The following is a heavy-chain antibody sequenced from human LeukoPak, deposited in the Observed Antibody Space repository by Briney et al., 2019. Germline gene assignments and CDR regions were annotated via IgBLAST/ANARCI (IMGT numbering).Heavy chain of an antibody. D-gene: IGHD4-17*01. V-gene: IGHV1-69*05. CDR2: IIPIFGTT. CDR1: GGTFSTYK. CDR3: ATTKIDVGDYLND. Sequence: SVKVSCKASGGTFSTYKITWVRQAPGQGLEWMGRIIPIFGTTNYAQNFQGRVTVTTGESTSTVYMELSSLRSDDTAVYYCATTKIDVGDYLNDWGQATLVTVSS. J-gene: IGHJ4*02.